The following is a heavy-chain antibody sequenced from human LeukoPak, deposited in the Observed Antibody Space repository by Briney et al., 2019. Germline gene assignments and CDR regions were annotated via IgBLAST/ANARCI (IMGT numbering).Heavy chain of an antibody. CDR3: ARGRIDHGDYFGTADHENWFDP. D-gene: IGHD4-17*01. J-gene: IGHJ5*02. Sequence: SVKVSCKASGGTFSSYAISWVRQAPGQGLEWMGGIIPIFGTAHYAQKFQGRVTITADESTSTAYMELSSLRSEDTAVYYCARGRIDHGDYFGTADHENWFDPWGQGTLVTVSS. CDR2: IIPIFGTA. CDR1: GGTFSSYA. V-gene: IGHV1-69*01.